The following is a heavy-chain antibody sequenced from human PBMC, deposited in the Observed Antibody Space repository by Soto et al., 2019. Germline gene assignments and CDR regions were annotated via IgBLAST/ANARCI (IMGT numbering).Heavy chain of an antibody. CDR1: SASISSSSYT. J-gene: IGHJ6*02. CDR2: IYYSGTT. CDR3: ARLHGYCISSSCHGHYAMDV. D-gene: IGHD2-2*01. Sequence: QLQLQESGPGLVKPSETLSLTCTVSSASISSSSYTWGWIRQPPGKGLEWIGSIYYSGTTYYNPSPNRRATVSVDPSKNQFSLKVTSVTAADTAVYYCARLHGYCISSSCHGHYAMDVWGQGTTVTVSS. V-gene: IGHV4-39*01.